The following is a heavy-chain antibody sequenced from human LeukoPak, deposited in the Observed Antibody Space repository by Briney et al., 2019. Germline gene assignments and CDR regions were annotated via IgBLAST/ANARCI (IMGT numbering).Heavy chain of an antibody. V-gene: IGHV3-30*02. J-gene: IGHJ1*01. CDR1: GFTFSSYG. CDR3: AKVGSGSTLPVV. D-gene: IGHD6-19*01. Sequence: PGGSLRLSCAASGFTFSSYGMHWVRQAPGKGLEWVAFIRYDGSNKYYTNSVKGRFTISRDNSKNTLYLQMNSLRAEDAAVYYCAKVGSGSTLPVVGGQGTLVTVSS. CDR2: IRYDGSNK.